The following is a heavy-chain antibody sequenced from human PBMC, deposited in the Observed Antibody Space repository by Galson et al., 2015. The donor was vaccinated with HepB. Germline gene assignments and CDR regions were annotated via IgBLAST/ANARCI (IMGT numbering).Heavy chain of an antibody. J-gene: IGHJ4*02. CDR3: ARQSSTGWQTLDY. CDR1: GYTFTGYY. V-gene: IGHV1-2*02. D-gene: IGHD6-19*01. CDR2: INPYNGGT. Sequence: SVKVSCKASGYTFTGYYIHWVRQAPGQGLEWMGWINPYNGGTNYAQRFQGRVTMTRDTSISTAYLELSRLRSDDTAVYYCARQSSTGWQTLDYWGQGTLVTVSS.